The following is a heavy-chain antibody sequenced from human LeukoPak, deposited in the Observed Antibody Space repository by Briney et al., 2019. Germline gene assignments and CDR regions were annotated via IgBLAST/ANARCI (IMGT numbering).Heavy chain of an antibody. Sequence: GGSLRLSCAASGFTFSSYSMNWVRQAPGKGLEWVSSISSRSSYIYYADSVKGRFTISRHNAKNSLYLQMNSLRAEDTALYYCASSIVVVPAAEYWFDPWGQGTLVTVSS. CDR2: ISSRSSYI. CDR3: ASSIVVVPAAEYWFDP. D-gene: IGHD2-2*01. J-gene: IGHJ5*02. V-gene: IGHV3-21*01. CDR1: GFTFSSYS.